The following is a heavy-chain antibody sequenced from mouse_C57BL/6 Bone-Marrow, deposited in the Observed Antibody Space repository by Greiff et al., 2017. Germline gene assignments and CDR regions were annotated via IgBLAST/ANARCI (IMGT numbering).Heavy chain of an antibody. D-gene: IGHD2-5*01. CDR1: GYTFTSYW. CDR3: ARRAYCSIWDFDV. J-gene: IGHJ1*03. CDR2: INPSSGYT. V-gene: IGHV1-7*01. Sequence: QVQLQQSGAELAKPGASVKLSCKASGYTFTSYWMHWVKQRPGQGLEWIGYINPSSGYTKYNQKFKDKATLTADKSSSTAYMQLRSLTYEDSAVYYCARRAYCSIWDFDVWGTGTTVTVSS.